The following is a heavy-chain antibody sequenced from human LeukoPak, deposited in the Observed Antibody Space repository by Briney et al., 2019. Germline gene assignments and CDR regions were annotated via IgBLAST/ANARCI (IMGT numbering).Heavy chain of an antibody. CDR2: IYSDGST. V-gene: IGHV3-66*01. J-gene: IGHJ6*03. CDR3: ARVSSSGIAARPYYYYYMDV. CDR1: GFTVSGNY. D-gene: IGHD6-6*01. Sequence: GGSLRLSCAASGFTVSGNYMSWVRQAPGKGLEWVSIIYSDGSTYYADSVKGRFTISRDNSKNTLYLQMNSLRAEDTAVYYCARVSSSGIAARPYYYYYMDVWGKGTTVTVSS.